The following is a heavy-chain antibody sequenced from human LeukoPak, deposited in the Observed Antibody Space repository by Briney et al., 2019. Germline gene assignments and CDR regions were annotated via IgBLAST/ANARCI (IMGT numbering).Heavy chain of an antibody. J-gene: IGHJ3*02. V-gene: IGHV4-34*01. Sequence: SETLSLTCAVYIDSFTNYYWNWIRQTPGKGLEWIGEVNDSGGTNINPSLRSRVILSVDTSKNQFSLKLSSVTAADTAVYYCARLPIVVVVAATRDAFDIWGQGTMVTVSS. CDR3: ARLPIVVVVAATRDAFDI. CDR2: VNDSGGT. D-gene: IGHD2-15*01. CDR1: IDSFTNYY.